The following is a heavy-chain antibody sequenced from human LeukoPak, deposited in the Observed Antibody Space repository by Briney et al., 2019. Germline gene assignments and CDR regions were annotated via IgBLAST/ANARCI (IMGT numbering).Heavy chain of an antibody. J-gene: IGHJ3*02. CDR1: GYTFTSYD. Sequence: ASVKVSCKASGYTFTSYDINWVRQATGQGLEWMGLMNPNSGNTGYAQKFHGRVTMTRNTSISTAYMELSSMRSEDTAVYYSAVWGYYDSSGYSPSAFDIWGQGTMVTVSS. V-gene: IGHV1-8*01. D-gene: IGHD3-22*01. CDR3: AVWGYYDSSGYSPSAFDI. CDR2: MNPNSGNT.